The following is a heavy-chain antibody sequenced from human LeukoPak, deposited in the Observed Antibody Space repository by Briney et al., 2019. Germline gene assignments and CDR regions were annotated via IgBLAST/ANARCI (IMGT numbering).Heavy chain of an antibody. Sequence: GASVKVSCKASGYTFTGYYMHWVRQAPGQGLEWMGIINPSGGSTSYSQKFQGRVTMTRDTSTSTVYMELSSLRSEDTAVYYCARDWGLVGSPIFAAYWGQGTLVTVSS. J-gene: IGHJ4*02. V-gene: IGHV1-46*01. D-gene: IGHD1-26*01. CDR3: ARDWGLVGSPIFAAY. CDR2: INPSGGST. CDR1: GYTFTGYY.